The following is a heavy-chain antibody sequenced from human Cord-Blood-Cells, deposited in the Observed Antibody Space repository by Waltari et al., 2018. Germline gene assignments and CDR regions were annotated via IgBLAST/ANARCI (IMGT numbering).Heavy chain of an antibody. Sequence: EVQLVESGGGLIQPGGSLRLSCAASGFTVSSHYMSWVRQAPGKGLEWVSVIYSGGSTYYADSVKGRFTISRDNSKNTLYLQMNSLRAEDTAVYYCARDVSNYEGMDVWGQGTTVTVSS. CDR2: IYSGGST. V-gene: IGHV3-53*01. D-gene: IGHD4-4*01. CDR3: ARDVSNYEGMDV. J-gene: IGHJ6*02. CDR1: GFTVSSHY.